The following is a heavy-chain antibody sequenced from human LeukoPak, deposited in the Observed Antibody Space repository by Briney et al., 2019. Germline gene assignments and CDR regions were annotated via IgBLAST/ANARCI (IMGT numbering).Heavy chain of an antibody. D-gene: IGHD6-13*01. Sequence: SETLSLTCSASGGSISSYYWSWIRQPPGKGLKWIGNIYYSGYTTYSPSLRSRVTISVDTSKNQFSLKLSSVTAADTAVYYCARERNSSSWYHFYYYYYYMDVWGKGTTVTISS. CDR1: GGSISSYY. CDR3: ARERNSSSWYHFYYYYYYMDV. J-gene: IGHJ6*03. CDR2: IYYSGYT. V-gene: IGHV4-59*12.